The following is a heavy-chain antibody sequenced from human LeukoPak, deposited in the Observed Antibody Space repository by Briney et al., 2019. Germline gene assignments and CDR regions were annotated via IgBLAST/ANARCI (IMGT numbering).Heavy chain of an antibody. V-gene: IGHV4-38-2*02. D-gene: IGHD6-13*01. CDR1: GYSISSGYY. J-gene: IGHJ4*02. CDR2: IYHSGST. Sequence: SETLSLTCTVSGYSISSGYYWGWIRQPPGKGLEWIGSIYHSGSTYYNPSLKSRVTISVDTSKNQFSLKLSSVTAADTAVYYCARFGDWWIAAALRAPYFDYWGQGTLVTVSS. CDR3: ARFGDWWIAAALRAPYFDY.